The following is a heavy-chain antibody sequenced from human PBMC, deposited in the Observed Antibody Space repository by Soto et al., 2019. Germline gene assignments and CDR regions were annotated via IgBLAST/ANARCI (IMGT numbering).Heavy chain of an antibody. J-gene: IGHJ4*02. CDR1: EFTFSSYG. CDR2: ISYDGSNK. Sequence: GGSLRLSCAASEFTFSSYGMHWVRQAPGKGLEWVARISYDGSNKYYGDSVKGRFTISRDNSTNTLSLQMHSLTVEEAAAYTDGNDCNSLSPDSYFDQWGQGALVTVSS. V-gene: IGHV3-30*03. CDR3: GNDCNSLSPDSYFDQ. D-gene: IGHD2-15*01.